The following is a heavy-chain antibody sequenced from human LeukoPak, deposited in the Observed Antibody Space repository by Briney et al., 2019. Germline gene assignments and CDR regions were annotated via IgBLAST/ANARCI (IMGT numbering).Heavy chain of an antibody. J-gene: IGHJ4*02. Sequence: PGGSLRLSCAASGFSFSTYDMHWVRQAPGKGLAWVAVISSDGSHKYWADSVKGRFTISRDNSKNTVYLQMNSLRAEDTAVYYCAKGSIDWYYFDYWGQGTLVTVSS. CDR1: GFSFSTYD. CDR3: AKGSIDWYYFDY. V-gene: IGHV3-30*18. CDR2: ISSDGSHK. D-gene: IGHD3-9*01.